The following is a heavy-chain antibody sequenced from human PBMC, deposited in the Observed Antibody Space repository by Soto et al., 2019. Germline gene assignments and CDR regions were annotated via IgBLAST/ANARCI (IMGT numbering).Heavy chain of an antibody. V-gene: IGHV4-30-4*01. Sequence: SETLSLTCTVSGGSISSGDYYWSWIRQPPGKGLEWIGYIYYSGSTYYNPSLKSRVTISVDTSKNQFSLKLSSVTAADTAVYYCAREAYGLGSYYNEAPYSYYGMDVWGQGTTVPVSS. CDR2: IYYSGST. D-gene: IGHD3-10*01. J-gene: IGHJ6*02. CDR3: AREAYGLGSYYNEAPYSYYGMDV. CDR1: GGSISSGDYY.